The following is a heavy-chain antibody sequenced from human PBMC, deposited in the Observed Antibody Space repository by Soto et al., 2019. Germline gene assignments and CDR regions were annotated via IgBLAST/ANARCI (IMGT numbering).Heavy chain of an antibody. CDR3: ARTDIVATITSDYYYMDV. D-gene: IGHD5-12*01. CDR2: IYYSGST. Sequence: QSQTLSLTCTVSGGSISSSSYYWGWIRQPPGKGLEWIGSIYYSGSTYYNPSLKSRVTISVDTSKNQFSLKLSSVTAADTAVYYCARTDIVATITSDYYYMDVWGKGTTVTVSS. CDR1: GGSISSSSYY. J-gene: IGHJ6*03. V-gene: IGHV4-39*01.